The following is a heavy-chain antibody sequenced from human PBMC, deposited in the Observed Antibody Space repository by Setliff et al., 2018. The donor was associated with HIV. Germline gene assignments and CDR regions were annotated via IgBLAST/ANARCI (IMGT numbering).Heavy chain of an antibody. Sequence: ASVKVSCKASGYTFPNYGITWVRQAPGQGLGWMGWISAYTANTNYAQNLQGRVTLTTDTSTSTAYMELRSLRSDDTAVYYCSRVRVGATPLDYWGQGTLVTVSS. D-gene: IGHD1-26*01. CDR2: ISAYTANT. CDR3: SRVRVGATPLDY. J-gene: IGHJ4*02. V-gene: IGHV1-18*01. CDR1: GYTFPNYG.